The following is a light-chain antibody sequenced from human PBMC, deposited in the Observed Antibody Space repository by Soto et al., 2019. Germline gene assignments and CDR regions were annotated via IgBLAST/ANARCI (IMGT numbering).Light chain of an antibody. CDR3: QQYGNIPGYT. CDR1: QSVSSSY. Sequence: EIVLTQSPGTLSLSPGERATLSCRASQSVSSSYLAWYQQKPGQAPRLLIYGASSRATGIPDRFSGSGSGTDFTLTISRLEPEDFAVYYCQQYGNIPGYTFGQGTKLEIK. V-gene: IGKV3-20*01. J-gene: IGKJ2*01. CDR2: GAS.